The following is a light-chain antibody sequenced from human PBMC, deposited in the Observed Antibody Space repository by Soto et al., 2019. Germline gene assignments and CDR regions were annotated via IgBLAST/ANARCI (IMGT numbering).Light chain of an antibody. CDR2: DAS. CDR1: QGISSW. J-gene: IGKJ1*01. Sequence: DIQMTQSPSSVSASVGDRVTITCRASQGISSWLAWYQQKPGKAPKLLIYDASNLESGVPSTFSGSGSGTEFTLTISSLQPDDFATYYCQQYYTYWHMFGQGTKVDIK. CDR3: QQYYTYWHM. V-gene: IGKV1-5*01.